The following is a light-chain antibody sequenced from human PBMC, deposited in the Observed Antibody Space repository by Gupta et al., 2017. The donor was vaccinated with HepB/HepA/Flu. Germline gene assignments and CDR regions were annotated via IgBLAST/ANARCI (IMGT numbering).Light chain of an antibody. CDR2: DVS. CDR3: SSYTSSSTLV. Sequence: QSALTPSASVSGSPGQSITLSCTGTSSDVGGYNFVSWYQQHPGKAPKLMIYDVSNRPSGVSNRFSGSKSGNTASLTISGLQAEDEADYSCSSYTSSSTLVFGGGTKLTVL. J-gene: IGLJ2*01. V-gene: IGLV2-14*03. CDR1: SSDVGGYNF.